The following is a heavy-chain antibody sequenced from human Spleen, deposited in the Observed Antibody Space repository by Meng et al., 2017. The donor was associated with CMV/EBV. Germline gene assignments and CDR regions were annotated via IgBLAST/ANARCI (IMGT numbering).Heavy chain of an antibody. D-gene: IGHD4-17*01. CDR2: IKQDGTEK. Sequence: GESLKISCAGSGFTFSTYWMSWVRQAPGKGLEWVANIKQDGTEKDYVDSVKGRFTIPRDNAKKSLYLQMNSLRAEDTAVYYCARGDYGDYTAYFDHWGQGTLVTVSS. J-gene: IGHJ4*02. CDR1: GFTFSTYW. CDR3: ARGDYGDYTAYFDH. V-gene: IGHV3-7*01.